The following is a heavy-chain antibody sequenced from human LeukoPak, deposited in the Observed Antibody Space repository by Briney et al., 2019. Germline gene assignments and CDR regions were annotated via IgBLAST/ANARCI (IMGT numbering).Heavy chain of an antibody. CDR3: ARSPMAYYYDSSGYPAVNWFDP. CDR1: GGSISSGSYY. D-gene: IGHD3-22*01. Sequence: SETLSLTCTVSGGSISSGSYYWSWIRQPAGKGLEWIGRIYTSGSTNYNPSLKSRVTISVDTSKYQFSLKLSSVTAADTAVYYCARSPMAYYYDSSGYPAVNWFDPWGQGTLVTVSS. J-gene: IGHJ5*02. V-gene: IGHV4-61*02. CDR2: IYTSGST.